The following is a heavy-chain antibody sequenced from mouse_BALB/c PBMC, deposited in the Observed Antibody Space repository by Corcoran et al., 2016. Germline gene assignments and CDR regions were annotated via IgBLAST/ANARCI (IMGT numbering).Heavy chain of an antibody. CDR1: GYSITSGDY. CDR3: ARDRVMI. CDR2: ISYDGSN. J-gene: IGHJ3*01. V-gene: IGHV3-6*02. Sequence: DVQLKESGPALVKPSQSLSLTCSVTGYSITSGDYWNWIRQFPGNKLEWMGYISYDGSNNYNPSLKNRISSTRDTSKNQFFLKLNSVTTEDTATYYCARDRVMIWGQGTLVTVSA. D-gene: IGHD2-3*01.